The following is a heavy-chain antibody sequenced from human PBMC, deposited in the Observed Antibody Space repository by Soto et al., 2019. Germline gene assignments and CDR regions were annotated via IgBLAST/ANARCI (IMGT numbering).Heavy chain of an antibody. CDR3: ARVWGGAFDF. Sequence: VQLQASGPGLVTPSETLSLTCTVSGGSISSYYWRWIRQPPGKGLAWIGNIYYSGSTNCNPALQIRVTISVDTSKNQFSLKLSSVTAADTAVYYCARVWGGAFDFWGQETMVTVSS. D-gene: IGHD3-10*01. J-gene: IGHJ3*01. CDR1: GGSISSYY. CDR2: IYYSGST. V-gene: IGHV4-59*01.